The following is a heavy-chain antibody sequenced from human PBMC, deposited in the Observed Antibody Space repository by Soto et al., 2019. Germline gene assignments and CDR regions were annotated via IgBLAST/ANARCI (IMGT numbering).Heavy chain of an antibody. CDR1: GFTFSTYN. J-gene: IGHJ4*02. V-gene: IGHV3-21*01. CDR2: INGRGNDI. CDR3: AREDGIVGATSAFDY. Sequence: EVLLVESGGGLVQPGGSLRLSCAASGFTFSTYNMNWVRQAPGKGLEWVSSINGRGNDIYYTDAVKGRFTISRDNAKTTLYLQRNSLRAEDTAVYYCAREDGIVGATSAFDYWGQGALVTVSS. D-gene: IGHD1-26*01.